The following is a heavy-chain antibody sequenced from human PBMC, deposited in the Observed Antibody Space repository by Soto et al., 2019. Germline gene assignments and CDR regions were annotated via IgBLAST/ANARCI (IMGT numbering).Heavy chain of an antibody. CDR3: TRPDSGSYPEYFQH. CDR1: GFTFSGSA. D-gene: IGHD1-26*01. J-gene: IGHJ1*01. V-gene: IGHV3-73*01. Sequence: PVVSLRLSCAASGFTFSGSAMHWVRQASLKGLEWVGRIRSKANSYATAYAASVKGRFTISRDDSKNTAYLQMNSLKTEDTAVYYCTRPDSGSYPEYFQHWGQGTLVTVSS. CDR2: IRSKANSYAT.